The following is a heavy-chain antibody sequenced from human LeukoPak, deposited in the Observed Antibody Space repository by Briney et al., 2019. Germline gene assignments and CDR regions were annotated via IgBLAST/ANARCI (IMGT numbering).Heavy chain of an antibody. CDR1: GTSISGDY. Sequence: SETLSLTCTVPGTSISGDYWSWIRQPPGKGLEWIGYVYFTGDTNSNPSLKNRVTISMDTSKNQVSLKVTSVTAADTAVYYCARHPFSSPFDYWGQGTLVAVSS. J-gene: IGHJ4*02. CDR3: ARHPFSSPFDY. V-gene: IGHV4-59*08. CDR2: VYFTGDT.